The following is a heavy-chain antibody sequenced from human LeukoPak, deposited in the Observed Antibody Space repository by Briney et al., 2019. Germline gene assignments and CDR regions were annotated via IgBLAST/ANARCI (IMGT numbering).Heavy chain of an antibody. CDR2: INPSGGST. Sequence: ASVTVSFKASGYTFTIYYMHWVRQAPGQGLEWMGIINPSGGSTSYAQKFQGRVTMTRDTSTSTVYMELSSLRSEDTAVYYCARQLVGYGSGIPYYYYGMDVWGQGTTVTVSS. J-gene: IGHJ6*02. CDR1: GYTFTIYY. V-gene: IGHV1-46*01. CDR3: ARQLVGYGSGIPYYYYGMDV. D-gene: IGHD3-10*01.